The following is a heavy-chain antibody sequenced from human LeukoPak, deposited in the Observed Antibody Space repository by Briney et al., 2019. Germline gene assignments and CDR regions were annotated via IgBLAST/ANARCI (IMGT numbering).Heavy chain of an antibody. Sequence: PGVALRLSCAASGNYWMHWVRQAPGKGLVWVSHINSDGSWTSYADSVKGRFTISKDNAKKTVYRQMNNLRAEDTAVYYCVSFYEPYWGRGTLVTVSS. CDR3: VSFYEPY. CDR1: GNYW. D-gene: IGHD2-2*01. CDR2: INSDGSWT. V-gene: IGHV3-74*01. J-gene: IGHJ4*02.